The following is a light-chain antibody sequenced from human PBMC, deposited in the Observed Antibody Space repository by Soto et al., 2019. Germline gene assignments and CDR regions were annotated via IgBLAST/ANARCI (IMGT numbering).Light chain of an antibody. CDR3: SSYTSSSTLGV. Sequence: QSVLTRPASVSGSPGRSVTISCTGTSSDVGGYNYVSWYQQHPGKAPKLMIYDVSNRPSGVSNRFSGSKSGNTASLTISGLQAEDEADYYCSSYTSSSTLGVFGTGTKVTVL. J-gene: IGLJ1*01. V-gene: IGLV2-14*01. CDR2: DVS. CDR1: SSDVGGYNY.